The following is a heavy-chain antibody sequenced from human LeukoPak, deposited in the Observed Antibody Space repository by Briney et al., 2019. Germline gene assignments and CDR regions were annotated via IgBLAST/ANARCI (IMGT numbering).Heavy chain of an antibody. V-gene: IGHV1-69*04. D-gene: IGHD3-22*01. Sequence: VASVKVSRKASGGTFSSYAISWVRQAPGQGLEWMGRIIPILGIANYAQKFQGRVTITADKSTSTAYMELSSLRSEDTAVYYCAREVMRDYYDSSGHPWGQGTLVTVSS. CDR3: AREVMRDYYDSSGHP. CDR1: GGTFSSYA. J-gene: IGHJ5*02. CDR2: IIPILGIA.